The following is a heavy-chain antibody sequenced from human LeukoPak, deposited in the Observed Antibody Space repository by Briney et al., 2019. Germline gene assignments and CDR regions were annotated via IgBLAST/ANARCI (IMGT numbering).Heavy chain of an antibody. CDR2: IYPGDSDT. D-gene: IGHD6-19*01. CDR1: GYSFTSYW. J-gene: IGHJ5*02. CDR3: ARAGGFRQWLVHNWFDP. Sequence: GESLKISCKGSGYSFTSYWIGWVRQLPGKGLEWMGIIYPGDSDTRYSPSFQGQVTISADKSISTAYLQWSSLKAADTAMYYCARAGGFRQWLVHNWFDPWGQGTLVTVSS. V-gene: IGHV5-51*01.